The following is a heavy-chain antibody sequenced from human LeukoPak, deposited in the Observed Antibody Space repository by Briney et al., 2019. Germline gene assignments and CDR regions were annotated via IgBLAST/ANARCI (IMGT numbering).Heavy chain of an antibody. CDR1: GFTFSSYS. D-gene: IGHD3-10*01. Sequence: GGSLRLSCAASGFTFSSYSMNWVRQAPGKGLEWVSSISSSSSYIYYADSVKGRFTISRDNAKNSLHLQMNSLRAEDTAVYYCARVRSFYYGSGSSYGMDVWGQGTTVTVSS. CDR3: ARVRSFYYGSGSSYGMDV. J-gene: IGHJ6*02. V-gene: IGHV3-21*01. CDR2: ISSSSSYI.